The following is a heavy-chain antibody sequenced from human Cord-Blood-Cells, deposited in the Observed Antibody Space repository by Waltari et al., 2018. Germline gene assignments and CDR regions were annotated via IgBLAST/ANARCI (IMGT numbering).Heavy chain of an antibody. Sequence: QVQLVQSGAQVKKPGASVKVSCKASGSTFTGYYMHWVRQAPGQGLEWMGWINPNSGGTNYAQKFQGRVTMTRDTSISTAYMELSRLRSDDTAVYYCARDYSSSWYSGFDYWGQGTLVTVSS. CDR1: GSTFTGYY. CDR2: INPNSGGT. D-gene: IGHD6-13*01. V-gene: IGHV1-2*02. J-gene: IGHJ4*02. CDR3: ARDYSSSWYSGFDY.